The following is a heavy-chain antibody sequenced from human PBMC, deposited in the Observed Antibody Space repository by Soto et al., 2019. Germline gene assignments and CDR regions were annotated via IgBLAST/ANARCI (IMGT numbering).Heavy chain of an antibody. V-gene: IGHV4-30-4*01. CDR2: FYHSGST. D-gene: IGHD3-22*01. J-gene: IGHJ4*02. CDR1: GASISGFY. Sequence: SETLSLTCTVSGASISGFYWSWIRQSPGRGLEWIGHFYHSGSTYYNPSLRSRASISNDLSKNQFFLELSSVTGADTAVYFCARIYWLRDSSGYHHPFDYWGQGTLVTVS. CDR3: ARIYWLRDSSGYHHPFDY.